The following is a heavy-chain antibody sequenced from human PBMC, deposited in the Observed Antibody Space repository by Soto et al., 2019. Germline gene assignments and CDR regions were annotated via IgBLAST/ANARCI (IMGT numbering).Heavy chain of an antibody. V-gene: IGHV1-18*01. CDR3: ARDQGYYDSSGYYRDYYYYYGMDV. D-gene: IGHD3-22*01. Sequence: ASVKVSCKASGYTFTSYGISWVRQAPGQGLEWMGWISAYNGNTNYAQKLQGRVTMTTDTSTSTAYMELRSLRSDDTAVYYCARDQGYYDSSGYYRDYYYYYGMDVWGQGTTVTVS. J-gene: IGHJ6*02. CDR1: GYTFTSYG. CDR2: ISAYNGNT.